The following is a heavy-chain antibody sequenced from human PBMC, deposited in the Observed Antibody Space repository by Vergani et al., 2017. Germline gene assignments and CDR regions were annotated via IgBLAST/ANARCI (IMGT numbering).Heavy chain of an antibody. CDR2: ISSSSSYL. Sequence: EVQLVESGGGLVKPGGSLRLSCAASGFTFSSYSMNWVRQAPGKGLEWVSSISSSSSYLYYADSVKGRFTISRDNAKNSLYLQMNSLRAEDTAVYYCARTWLASFHYYFDYWGQGTLVTVSS. CDR1: GFTFSSYS. CDR3: ARTWLASFHYYFDY. J-gene: IGHJ4*02. V-gene: IGHV3-21*01. D-gene: IGHD5-12*01.